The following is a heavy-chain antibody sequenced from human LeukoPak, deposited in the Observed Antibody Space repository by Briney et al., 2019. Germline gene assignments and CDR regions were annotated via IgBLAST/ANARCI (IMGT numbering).Heavy chain of an antibody. V-gene: IGHV4-59*01. J-gene: IGHJ4*02. CDR3: ARDGAGRSFYY. Sequence: EWIGYIYYSGNTNYNPSLKSRVTISLDTSNNLFSLRLSSVTAADTAIYYCARDGAGRSFYYWGQGTLVTVSS. CDR2: IYYSGNT. D-gene: IGHD6-13*01.